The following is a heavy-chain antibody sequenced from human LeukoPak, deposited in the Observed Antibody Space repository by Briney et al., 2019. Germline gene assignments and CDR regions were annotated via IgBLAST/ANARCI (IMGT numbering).Heavy chain of an antibody. Sequence: GGSLRLSCSASGFTFSRYPMHWVRQAPGKGLEYVSAISGNGGSTYYTDSVKGRFTISRGNSKNTLYLQMSSLRTEDTAIYYCVKAQYDFWSGLDYWGQGTLVTVSS. CDR2: ISGNGGST. CDR3: VKAQYDFWSGLDY. D-gene: IGHD3-3*01. V-gene: IGHV3-64D*09. CDR1: GFTFSRYP. J-gene: IGHJ4*02.